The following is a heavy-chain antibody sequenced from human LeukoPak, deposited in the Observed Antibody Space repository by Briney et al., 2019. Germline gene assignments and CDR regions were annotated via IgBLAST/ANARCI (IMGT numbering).Heavy chain of an antibody. CDR3: ARGLGKQQLVKILELYY. CDR1: EYTFTGYY. CDR2: INPNSGGK. D-gene: IGHD6-13*01. Sequence: GASVKVSCKASEYTFTGYYMHWVRQAPGQGLEWMGWINPNSGGKNYAQKFQGRVTMTRDTSISTAYMELSRLRSDDTAVYYCARGLGKQQLVKILELYYWGQGTLVTVSS. J-gene: IGHJ4*02. V-gene: IGHV1-2*02.